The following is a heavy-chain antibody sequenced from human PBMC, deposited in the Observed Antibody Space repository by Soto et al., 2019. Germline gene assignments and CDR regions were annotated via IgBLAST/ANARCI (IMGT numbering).Heavy chain of an antibody. CDR3: ASPVAAAGTHLYFYGLDA. V-gene: IGHV3-30-3*01. CDR1: GFTFSSFA. J-gene: IGHJ6*01. Sequence: QVQLVESGGGVVQPGRSLRLSCAASGFTFSSFAMHWVRQAPGKGLEWVAVISNDGSHKFYADTVKGRFTVSRDTSKKTLNLQMNSLRTEDTGVYYCASPVAAAGTHLYFYGLDAWGQGTTVTVSS. D-gene: IGHD6-25*01. CDR2: ISNDGSHK.